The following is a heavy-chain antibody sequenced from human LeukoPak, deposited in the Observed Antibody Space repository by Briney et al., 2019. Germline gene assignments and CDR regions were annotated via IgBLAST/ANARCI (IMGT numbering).Heavy chain of an antibody. CDR1: GFTFSSYG. CDR2: IWYDGSNK. CDR3: ARDLSRYDSSGYYYYYYYGMDV. V-gene: IGHV3-33*01. J-gene: IGHJ6*02. Sequence: GGSLRLSCAASGFTFSSYGTHWVRQAPGKGLEWVAVIWYDGSNKYYADSVKGRFTISRDNSKNTLYLQMNSLRAEDTAVYYCARDLSRYDSSGYYYYYYYGMDVWGQGTTVTVSS. D-gene: IGHD3-22*01.